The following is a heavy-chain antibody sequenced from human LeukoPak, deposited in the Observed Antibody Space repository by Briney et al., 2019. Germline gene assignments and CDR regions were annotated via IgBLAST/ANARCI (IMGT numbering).Heavy chain of an antibody. D-gene: IGHD3-22*01. CDR1: GGSISSSNW. Sequence: SETLSLTCAVSGGSISSSNWWSWVRPPPGKGLEWIGEIYHSGSTNYNPSLKSRVTISVDKSKNQFSLKLSSVTAADTAVYYCARGGGYYDSSGYFGYWGQGTLVTVSS. J-gene: IGHJ4*02. V-gene: IGHV4-4*02. CDR3: ARGGGYYDSSGYFGY. CDR2: IYHSGST.